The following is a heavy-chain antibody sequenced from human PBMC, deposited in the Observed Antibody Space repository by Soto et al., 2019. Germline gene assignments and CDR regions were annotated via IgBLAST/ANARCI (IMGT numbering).Heavy chain of an antibody. V-gene: IGHV1-69*13. J-gene: IGHJ6*02. CDR1: GGTFSSYA. CDR3: ARGWYSSSIRDYYYYGMDV. CDR2: IIPIFGTA. D-gene: IGHD6-6*01. Sequence: ASVKVSCKASGGTFSSYAISWVRQAPGQGLEWMGGIIPIFGTANYAQKFQGRVTITADESTSTAYMELSSLRSEDTAVYYCARGWYSSSIRDYYYYGMDVWGQGTTVTVSS.